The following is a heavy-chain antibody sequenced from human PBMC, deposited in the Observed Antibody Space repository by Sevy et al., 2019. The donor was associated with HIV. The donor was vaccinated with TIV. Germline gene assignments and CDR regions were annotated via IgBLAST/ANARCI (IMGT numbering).Heavy chain of an antibody. Sequence: ETLSLTCAVYGGSFSGYYWSWIRQPPGKGLEWVSAISGSGGSTYYADSVKGRFTISRDNSKNTLYLQMNSLRAEDTAVYYCAGVVVPAAMLYGAFDIWGQGTMVTVSS. J-gene: IGHJ3*02. CDR2: ISGSGGST. V-gene: IGHV3-23*01. D-gene: IGHD2-2*01. CDR1: GGSFSGYY. CDR3: AGVVVPAAMLYGAFDI.